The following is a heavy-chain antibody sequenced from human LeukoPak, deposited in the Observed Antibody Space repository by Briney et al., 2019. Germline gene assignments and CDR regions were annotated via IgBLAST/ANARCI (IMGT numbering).Heavy chain of an antibody. CDR2: ISGYNGHT. D-gene: IGHD2-2*01. Sequence: ASVKVSCKASGYIFTRYGISWVRQAPGQGLEWMGWISGYNGHTNYAQMFQGRVTMTTDTSTSTAYMELRSLRSEDTAVYYCARVLCSSTSCYSSPWFDPWGQGTLVTVSS. J-gene: IGHJ5*02. CDR1: GYIFTRYG. CDR3: ARVLCSSTSCYSSPWFDP. V-gene: IGHV1-18*01.